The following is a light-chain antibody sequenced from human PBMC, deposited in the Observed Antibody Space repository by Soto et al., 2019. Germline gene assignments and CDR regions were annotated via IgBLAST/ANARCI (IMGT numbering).Light chain of an antibody. J-gene: IGKJ2*01. CDR1: QTISTY. CDR2: AAS. CDR3: QQSHGIPYT. V-gene: IGKV1-39*01. Sequence: DIPMTQSPSSLSASVGDRVTITCRASQTISTYLNWYQQKPGKAPKLLIYAASSLHSGVPSRFSGSGYGTDFTLTVSSLQPEDFATYYCQQSHGIPYTFGQGTRLEIK.